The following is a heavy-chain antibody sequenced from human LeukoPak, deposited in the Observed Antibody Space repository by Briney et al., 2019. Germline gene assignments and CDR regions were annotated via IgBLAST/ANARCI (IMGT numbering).Heavy chain of an antibody. CDR1: GFTFSSYG. J-gene: IGHJ6*02. Sequence: GGSLRLSCAASGFTFSSYGMHWVRQAPGKGLEWVAVISYDGSNKYYADSVKGRFTISRDNSKNTLYLQMNSLRAEDTAVYYCAKDHLGRMYGGYESYYYYGMDVWGQGTTVTVSS. D-gene: IGHD5-12*01. CDR3: AKDHLGRMYGGYESYYYYGMDV. CDR2: ISYDGSNK. V-gene: IGHV3-30*18.